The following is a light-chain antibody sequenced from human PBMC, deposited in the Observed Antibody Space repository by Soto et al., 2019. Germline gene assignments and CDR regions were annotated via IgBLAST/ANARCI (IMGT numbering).Light chain of an antibody. CDR3: PSFAGGHIWV. CDR1: SSDV. CDR2: DVY. Sequence: QSALTQSRSVSGSPGQSVTISCTGTSSDVSWYQHHPGKAPKLIIYDVYKRPSGVPDRFSGSKSGNTASLTISGLQADDEADFYCPSFAGGHIWVFGGGTKLTVL. V-gene: IGLV2-11*01. J-gene: IGLJ3*02.